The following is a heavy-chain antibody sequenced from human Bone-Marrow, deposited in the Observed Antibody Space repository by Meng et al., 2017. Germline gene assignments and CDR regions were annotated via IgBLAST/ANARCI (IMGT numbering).Heavy chain of an antibody. Sequence: GSLRLSCVVSGGSFSDYYWSWIRQPPGKGLEWIGYIYYSGSTNYNPYLKSRVTVPVDTSKNQFSLKLSSVTAADTAVYYCARHGIAVAGYDSWGQGTMVTVSS. V-gene: IGHV4-59*01. CDR1: GGSFSDYY. J-gene: IGHJ3*02. CDR2: IYYSGST. D-gene: IGHD6-19*01. CDR3: ARHGIAVAGYDS.